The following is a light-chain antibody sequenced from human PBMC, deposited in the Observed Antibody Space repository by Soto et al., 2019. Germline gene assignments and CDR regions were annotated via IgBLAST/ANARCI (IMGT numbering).Light chain of an antibody. V-gene: IGKV1-39*01. Sequence: DIQMTQSPSSLSASVGDIVTITFRASQSIGSYLNWYQQKPGKAPKVLIYGASSLQSGVPSRFSGSGSGTDFTLTISSLQPEDFATYYCQTYSTSWTFGQGTKVDI. J-gene: IGKJ1*01. CDR1: QSIGSY. CDR3: QTYSTSWT. CDR2: GAS.